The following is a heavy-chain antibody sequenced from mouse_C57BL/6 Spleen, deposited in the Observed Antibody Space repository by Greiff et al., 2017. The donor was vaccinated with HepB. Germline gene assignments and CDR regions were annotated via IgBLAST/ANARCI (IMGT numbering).Heavy chain of an antibody. J-gene: IGHJ3*01. CDR1: GYTFTDYE. CDR3: TSSLEVRPFAY. D-gene: IGHD3-2*02. V-gene: IGHV1-15*01. Sequence: QVQLKESGAELVRPGASVTLSCKASGYTFTDYEMHWVKQTPVHGLEWIGAIDPETGGTAYNQKFKGKAILTADTSSSTAYMDLRSLTSEDSAVYYFTSSLEVRPFAYWGQGTLVTVSA. CDR2: IDPETGGT.